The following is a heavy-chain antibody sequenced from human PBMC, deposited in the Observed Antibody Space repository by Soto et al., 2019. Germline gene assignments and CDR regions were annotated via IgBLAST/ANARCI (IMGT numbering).Heavy chain of an antibody. J-gene: IGHJ6*02. Sequence: QVQLVESGGGVVQPGRSLRLSCAASGFTFSSYGMHWVRQAPGKGLEWVAVISYDGSNKYYADSVKGRFTISRDNSKNTLYLQMNSLRAEDTAVYYCAKDLEAWGSTEQFGFSSGIDVWGQGTTVTVSS. V-gene: IGHV3-30*18. CDR3: AKDLEAWGSTEQFGFSSGIDV. D-gene: IGHD3-16*01. CDR1: GFTFSSYG. CDR2: ISYDGSNK.